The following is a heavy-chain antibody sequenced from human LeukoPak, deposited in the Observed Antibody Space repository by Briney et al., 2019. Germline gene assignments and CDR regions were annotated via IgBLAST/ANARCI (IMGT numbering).Heavy chain of an antibody. D-gene: IGHD5-18*01. J-gene: IGHJ6*02. Sequence: GGSLRLSCAASGFTFSSYAMSWVRQAPGKGLEWVSAISGSGGSTYYADSVKGRFTISRDNSKNALYLQMNSLRAEDTAVYYCAKGKAAMVLYYYGMDVWGQGTTVTVSS. CDR3: AKGKAAMVLYYYGMDV. CDR1: GFTFSSYA. CDR2: ISGSGGST. V-gene: IGHV3-23*01.